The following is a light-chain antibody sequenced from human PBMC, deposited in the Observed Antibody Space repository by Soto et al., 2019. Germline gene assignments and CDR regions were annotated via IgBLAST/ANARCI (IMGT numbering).Light chain of an antibody. CDR1: SSNIGSNY. Sequence: QSVLTQPPSASETPGQRVTISCSGTSSNIGSNYVCWYQQLPGTAPKLVIYRNNQRPSGVPDRFSGSKSGTSASLAISGLRFGDEGDYYCAAWDDSLSGRVVFGGGTKLTVL. CDR2: RNN. J-gene: IGLJ2*01. CDR3: AAWDDSLSGRVV. V-gene: IGLV1-47*01.